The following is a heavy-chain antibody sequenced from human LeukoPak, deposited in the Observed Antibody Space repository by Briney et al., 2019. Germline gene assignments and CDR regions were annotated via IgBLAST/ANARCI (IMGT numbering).Heavy chain of an antibody. CDR1: GFTFSSYS. V-gene: IGHV3-21*01. J-gene: IGHJ4*02. CDR2: ISSSSYI. CDR3: ARDGGYSYGYPLDY. D-gene: IGHD5-18*01. Sequence: RGSLRLSCAASGFTFSSYSMNWVRQAPGKGLEWVSSISSSSYIYYADSVKGRFTISRDNAKNSLYLQMNSLRAEDTAVYYCARDGGYSYGYPLDYWGQGTLVTVSS.